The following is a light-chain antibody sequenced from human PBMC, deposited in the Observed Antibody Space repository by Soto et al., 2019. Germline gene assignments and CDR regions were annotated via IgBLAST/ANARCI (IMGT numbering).Light chain of an antibody. CDR1: NIGSKS. CDR2: DDS. J-gene: IGLJ3*02. V-gene: IGLV3-21*02. Sequence: SYELTQPPSVSVAPGQTARITCGGTNIGSKSVHWYQQKPGQAPVLVVYDDSDRPSGIPERFSGSNSGNTATLTISRVEAGDEADYYCQVWDSSSDLRVLGGGTKVTVL. CDR3: QVWDSSSDLRV.